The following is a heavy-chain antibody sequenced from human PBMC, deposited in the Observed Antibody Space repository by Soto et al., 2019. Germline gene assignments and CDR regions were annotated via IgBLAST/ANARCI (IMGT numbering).Heavy chain of an antibody. CDR3: SWGGGGSHGRYFDH. J-gene: IGHJ2*01. CDR2: IDAYNRNT. D-gene: IGHD1-26*01. Sequence: ASVKVSCKASGDTITSSCISWVLQAPGQGLEWIEWIDAYNRNTKYAQKLQARATMTTNTSTSTAYRGLRGLRSDETAVYCRSWGGGGSHGRYFDHWGRGTLVTVSS. CDR1: GDTITSSC. V-gene: IGHV1-18*01.